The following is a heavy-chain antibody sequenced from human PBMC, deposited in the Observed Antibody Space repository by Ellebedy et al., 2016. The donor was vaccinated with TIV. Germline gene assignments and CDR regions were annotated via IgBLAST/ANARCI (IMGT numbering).Heavy chain of an antibody. J-gene: IGHJ4*02. V-gene: IGHV3-7*04. CDR1: GFTFSNYW. D-gene: IGHD7-27*01. CDR2: INQDGGEK. CDR3: ARADWGSSDY. Sequence: PGGSLRLSCAASGFTFSNYWMSWVRQAPAKGLEWVANINQDGGEKYYVDSVEGRFTISRDNAQNSLYLQMNGLRAEDTAVYYCARADWGSSDYWGQGTLVTVSS.